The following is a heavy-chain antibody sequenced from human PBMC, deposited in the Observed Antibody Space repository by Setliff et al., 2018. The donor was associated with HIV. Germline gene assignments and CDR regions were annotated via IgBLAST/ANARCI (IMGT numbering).Heavy chain of an antibody. Sequence: LRLSCAASGFTFSSYAMSWVRQAPGKGLEWVSAIGPVGTSTYYADSVKSRFTISRDNSKNTLYLQMNSLRAEDTAVYYCAKCGGVTCYSASWYFDYWGQGTLVTVSS. D-gene: IGHD2-15*01. CDR3: AKCGGVTCYSASWYFDY. V-gene: IGHV3-23*01. CDR2: IGPVGTST. J-gene: IGHJ4*02. CDR1: GFTFSSYA.